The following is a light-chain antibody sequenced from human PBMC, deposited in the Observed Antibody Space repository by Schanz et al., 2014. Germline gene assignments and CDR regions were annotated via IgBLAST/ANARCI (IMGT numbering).Light chain of an antibody. CDR1: SSDVGGYNY. V-gene: IGLV2-14*03. Sequence: QSALTQPPSASGSPGQSVTISCTGTSSDVGGYNYVSWYQQHPGKAPKLMIYDVSNRPSGVSNRFSGSKSGNTASLTISGLQAEDEADYYCCSYAGSSTLVFGGGTKLTVL. J-gene: IGLJ2*01. CDR2: DVS. CDR3: CSYAGSSTLV.